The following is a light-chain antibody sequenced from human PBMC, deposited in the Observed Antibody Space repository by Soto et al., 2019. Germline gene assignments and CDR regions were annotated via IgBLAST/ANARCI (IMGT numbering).Light chain of an antibody. CDR3: CSCTTSSTSRYV. Sequence: QSVLTQPASVSGSPGQSITISCTGSSSDVRSYDLVSWYQQHPGKAPKLMIVEVSKRPSGVSNRFSGSKSGNTASLTISGLQAEDEADYYCCSCTTSSTSRYVFGSGTKLTVL. J-gene: IGLJ1*01. CDR2: EVS. CDR1: SSDVRSYDL. V-gene: IGLV2-23*02.